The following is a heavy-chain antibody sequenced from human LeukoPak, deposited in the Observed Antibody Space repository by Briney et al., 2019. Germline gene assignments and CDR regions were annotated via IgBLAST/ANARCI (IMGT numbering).Heavy chain of an antibody. CDR1: GGSISSGGYY. CDR2: IYYSGST. Sequence: ASETLSLTCTVSGGSISSGGYYWSWIRQHPGKGLEWIGYIYYSGSTYYNPSLKSRVTISVDTSKNQFSLKLSSVTAADTAVYYCARGPRGPAALDYWGQGTLVTVSS. V-gene: IGHV4-31*03. D-gene: IGHD2-2*01. J-gene: IGHJ4*02. CDR3: ARGPRGPAALDY.